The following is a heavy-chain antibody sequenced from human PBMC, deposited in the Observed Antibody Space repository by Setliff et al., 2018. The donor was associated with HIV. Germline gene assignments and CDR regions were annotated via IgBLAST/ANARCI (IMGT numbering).Heavy chain of an antibody. CDR1: GGSFSNYY. V-gene: IGHV4-34*01. J-gene: IGHJ4*02. CDR3: ASFFVTTNFDY. D-gene: IGHD4-17*01. CDR2: LSPSGTT. Sequence: SETLSLTCTVYGGSFSNYYTNWIRQPPGKGLEWIGELSPSGTTRSNPSLQSRVTISLDTSNNQFSLKLTSVTAADTAMYYCASFFVTTNFDYWGQGTLVTVSS.